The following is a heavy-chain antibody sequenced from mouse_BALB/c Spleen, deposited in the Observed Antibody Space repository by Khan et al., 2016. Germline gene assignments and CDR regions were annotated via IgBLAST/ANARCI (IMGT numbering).Heavy chain of an antibody. V-gene: IGHV1-4*01. Sequence: VQLQESGAELARPGASVKMSCKASGYTFTSYTMFWVKQRPGQGLDWIGYIAPRSDYTDYNQKFKDKATLTADKSSTTAYMQLNSLTSEDSAVYYCARDGWLQDYVDYWGQGTTRTFSS. CDR3: ARDGWLQDYVDY. J-gene: IGHJ2*01. CDR2: IAPRSDYT. D-gene: IGHD2-3*01. CDR1: GYTFTSYT.